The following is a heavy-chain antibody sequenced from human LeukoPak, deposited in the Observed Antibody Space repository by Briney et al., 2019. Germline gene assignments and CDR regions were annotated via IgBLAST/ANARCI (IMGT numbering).Heavy chain of an antibody. V-gene: IGHV4-4*07. CDR1: GGSIGTYY. CDR3: ARGAVAGYFDY. J-gene: IGHJ4*02. CDR2: IYTTGIT. D-gene: IGHD6-19*01. Sequence: SETLSLTCTVSGGSIGTYYWNWIRQPAGKGLEWIGRIYTTGITDYNPSLKSRLTMSVDTSKNQFYLDLRSVTAADTAVYYCARGAVAGYFDYWGQGTLVTVSS.